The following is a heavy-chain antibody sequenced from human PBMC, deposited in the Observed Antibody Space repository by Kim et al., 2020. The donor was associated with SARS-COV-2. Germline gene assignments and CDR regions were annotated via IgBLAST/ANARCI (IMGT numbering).Heavy chain of an antibody. V-gene: IGHV4-34*01. CDR3: ARQSGVLRFLVWQTPPMS. CDR1: GGSFSGYY. D-gene: IGHD3-3*01. J-gene: IGHJ4*02. Sequence: SETLSLTCAVYGGSFSGYYWSWIRQPPGKGLEWIGEINHSGSTNYNPSLKSRVTVSVDTSKNQFSLKLSSVTAADTAVYYCARQSGVLRFLVWQTPPMSWGQGSLVTVSS. CDR2: INHSGST.